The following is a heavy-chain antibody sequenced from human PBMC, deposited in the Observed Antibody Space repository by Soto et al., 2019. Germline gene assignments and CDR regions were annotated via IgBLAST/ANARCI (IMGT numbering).Heavy chain of an antibody. D-gene: IGHD3-9*01. J-gene: IGHJ5*02. V-gene: IGHV4-39*01. CDR1: GGSISSSSYY. CDR2: IYYSGST. CDR3: ARKGPSYDILSNCFDP. Sequence: SETLSLTCTVSGGSISSSSYYWGWIRQPPGKGLEWIGSIYYSGSTYYNPSLKSRVTISVDTSKNQFSLKLSSVTAADTAVYYCARKGPSYDILSNCFDPWGQGTLVTVS.